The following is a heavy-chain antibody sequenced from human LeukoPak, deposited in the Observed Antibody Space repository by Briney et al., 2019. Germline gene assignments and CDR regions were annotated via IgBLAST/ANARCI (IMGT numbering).Heavy chain of an antibody. D-gene: IGHD3-10*01. J-gene: IGHJ4*02. CDR1: GFTFSSYE. CDR2: ISSSGSTI. CDR3: ASLPVWFLFDY. Sequence: PGGSLRLSCAASGFTFSSYEMNWVRQAPGKGLEWVSYISSSGSTIYYADSVKGRFTFSRDNAKNSLYLQMNSLRAEDTAVYYCASLPVWFLFDYWGQGTLVTVSS. V-gene: IGHV3-48*03.